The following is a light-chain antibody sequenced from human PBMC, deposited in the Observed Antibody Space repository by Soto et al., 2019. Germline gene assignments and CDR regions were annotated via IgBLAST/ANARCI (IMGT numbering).Light chain of an antibody. V-gene: IGKV1-5*01. CDR3: QQYSSYST. Sequence: DIQMTQSPSTLSASVGDRVTITCRASQSISSWLAWYQQKPGKAPKILIYGASSLESGVPSRFSGSGSGTEFTLTISSLQPDDFATYYCQQYSSYSTFGQGTRWIS. J-gene: IGKJ1*01. CDR2: GAS. CDR1: QSISSW.